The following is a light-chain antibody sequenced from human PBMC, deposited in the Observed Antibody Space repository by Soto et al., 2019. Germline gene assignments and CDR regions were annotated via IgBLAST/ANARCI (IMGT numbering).Light chain of an antibody. CDR3: QQTYSTLNS. V-gene: IGKV1-39*01. Sequence: DIPVTQSPSSLSASVGDRVTITCRASQNIRTYLTWYQQRPGKPPKLLIHTASTLQSGVPSRFSGSGSGTDFTLNISSLQPEDFATYYCQQTYSTLNSFGQGTKLEIK. CDR2: TAS. CDR1: QNIRTY. J-gene: IGKJ2*03.